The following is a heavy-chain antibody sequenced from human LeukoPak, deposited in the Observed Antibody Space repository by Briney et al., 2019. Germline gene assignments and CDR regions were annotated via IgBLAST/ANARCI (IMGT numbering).Heavy chain of an antibody. CDR2: IIPIFGTA. CDR3: ARSMAVAGTFDY. V-gene: IGHV1-69*13. J-gene: IGHJ4*02. Sequence: ASVKVSCKASGGTFSSYAISWVRQAPGQGLEWMGGIIPIFGTANYAQKFQGRVTITADESTSTAYMELSSLRSEDTAVYYCARSMAVAGTFDYWGQGTLVTVSS. D-gene: IGHD6-19*01. CDR1: GGTFSSYA.